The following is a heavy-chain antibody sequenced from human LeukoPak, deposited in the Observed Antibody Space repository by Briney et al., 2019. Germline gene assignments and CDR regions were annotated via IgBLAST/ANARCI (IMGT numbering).Heavy chain of an antibody. V-gene: IGHV3-74*01. J-gene: IGHJ4*02. CDR3: ARDLDSSSWGVDY. D-gene: IGHD6-13*01. CDR1: GFTFSSYA. CDR2: INSGGSST. Sequence: GRSLRLSCAASGFTFSSYAMHWVRQAPGKGLVWVSRINSGGSSTSYADSVKGRFTISRDNAKNTLYLQMNSLRAEDTAVYYCARDLDSSSWGVDYWGQGTLVTVSS.